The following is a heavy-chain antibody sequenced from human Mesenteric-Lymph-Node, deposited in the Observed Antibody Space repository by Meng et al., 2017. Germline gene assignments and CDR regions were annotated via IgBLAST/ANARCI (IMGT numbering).Heavy chain of an antibody. CDR3: VRIGPVGL. CDR2: INAKNGDT. V-gene: IGHV1-2*02. D-gene: IGHD2-8*02. J-gene: IGHJ4*02. Sequence: ASVNVSCQASGYTFTDYHIHWVRQARGHGLEWMGAINAKNGDTTYAQKFQGRVTMTMDTSISTASMELSSLKSDDTAVYFCVRIGPVGLWGQGTLVTVSS. CDR1: GYTFTDYH.